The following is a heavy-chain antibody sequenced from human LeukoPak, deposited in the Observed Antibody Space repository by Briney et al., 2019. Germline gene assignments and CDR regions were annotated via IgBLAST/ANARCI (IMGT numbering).Heavy chain of an antibody. CDR3: ARDGREYNWNLTPFDY. D-gene: IGHD1-20*01. CDR2: SIPILGIA. V-gene: IGHV1-69*04. CDR1: ASTFTSYA. J-gene: IGHJ4*02. Sequence: SVNLSCSASASTFTSYAYSRDRQAPGQGHEWVGRSIPILGIANYAQTYQGRVTITADKSTSTAYLELSSLRSEDTAVYYCARDGREYNWNLTPFDYWGQGTLVTVSS.